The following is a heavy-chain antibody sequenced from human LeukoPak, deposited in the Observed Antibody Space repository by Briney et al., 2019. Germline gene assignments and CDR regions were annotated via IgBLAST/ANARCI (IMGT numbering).Heavy chain of an antibody. CDR3: AREDIVVVPAAPDY. J-gene: IGHJ4*02. Sequence: PGGSLRLSCAASGFTFSSYEMNWVRQAPGKGLGWVSYISSSGSTIYYADSVKGRFTISRDNAKNSLYLQMNSLRAEDTAVYYCAREDIVVVPAAPDYWGQGTLVTVSS. D-gene: IGHD2-2*01. V-gene: IGHV3-48*03. CDR2: ISSSGSTI. CDR1: GFTFSSYE.